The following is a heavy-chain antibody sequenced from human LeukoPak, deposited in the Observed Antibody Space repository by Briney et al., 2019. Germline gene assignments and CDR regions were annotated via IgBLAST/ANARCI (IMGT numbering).Heavy chain of an antibody. J-gene: IGHJ4*02. CDR1: GLTFSRYA. V-gene: IGHV3-48*03. Sequence: GGSLRLSCAASGLTFSRYAMSWVRQAPGRGLEWVSYITSSGTTKYYADSVKGRFTISRDNAKNSLYLQMNSLRAEDTAVYYCARGLMTVLTFDWGQGTLVTVSS. D-gene: IGHD2-21*02. CDR3: ARGLMTVLTFD. CDR2: ITSSGTTK.